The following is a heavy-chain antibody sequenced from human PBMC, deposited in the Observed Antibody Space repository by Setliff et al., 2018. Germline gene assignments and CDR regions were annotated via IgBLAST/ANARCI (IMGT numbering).Heavy chain of an antibody. Sequence: ASVKVSCKASGYTFTSYAMHWVRQAPGQRLEWMGWINAGNGNTNYSQKFQGRVTITRDTSASTAYMELSSLRSEDTAVYYCAIDGSGSYLYYYYGMDVWGQGTTVTVSS. J-gene: IGHJ6*02. V-gene: IGHV1-3*01. D-gene: IGHD3-10*01. CDR2: INAGNGNT. CDR1: GYTFTSYA. CDR3: AIDGSGSYLYYYYGMDV.